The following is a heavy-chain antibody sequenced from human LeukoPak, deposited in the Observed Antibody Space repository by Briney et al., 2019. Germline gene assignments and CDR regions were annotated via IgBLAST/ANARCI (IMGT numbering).Heavy chain of an antibody. CDR3: ARWVRIYPQQLVDYGMDV. J-gene: IGHJ6*02. V-gene: IGHV3-30-3*01. Sequence: GGSLRLSCAASGFTFSSYAMHWVRQAPGKGLEWVAVISYDGSNKYYADSVKGRFTISRDNSKNTLYLQMNSLRAEDTAVYYCARWVRIYPQQLVDYGMDVWGQGTTVTVSS. CDR2: ISYDGSNK. CDR1: GFTFSSYA. D-gene: IGHD6-13*01.